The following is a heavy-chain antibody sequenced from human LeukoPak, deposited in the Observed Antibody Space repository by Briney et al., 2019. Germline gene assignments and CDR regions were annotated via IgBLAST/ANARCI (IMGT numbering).Heavy chain of an antibody. CDR2: IYYSGST. D-gene: IGHD2-21*02. CDR1: GGSISSYY. Sequence: PSVTLSLTCSVSGGSISSYYWSWIRHPPGKGLEWIGYIYYSGSTNYNTSLKSRVTISVETSKNQFSLNLNSVTAADTAVYYCARDYFIGDWNYFDYWGQGTLVTVTS. V-gene: IGHV4-59*12. CDR3: ARDYFIGDWNYFDY. J-gene: IGHJ4*02.